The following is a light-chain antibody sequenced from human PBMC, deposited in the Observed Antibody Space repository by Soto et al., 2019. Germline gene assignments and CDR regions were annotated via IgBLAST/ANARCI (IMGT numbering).Light chain of an antibody. CDR1: QSLLYSSNNKTY. CDR3: QQYYSDFFT. V-gene: IGKV4-1*01. J-gene: IGKJ2*01. Sequence: DIVMTQSPDSLTVSLGERATINCKSSQSLLYSSNNKTYLAWYQHRPGQSPKMLIFWASARESEVPERFAGRGSKNDFTLTISSLQAEDAAAYYCQQYYSDFFTFGQGTRLEIK. CDR2: WAS.